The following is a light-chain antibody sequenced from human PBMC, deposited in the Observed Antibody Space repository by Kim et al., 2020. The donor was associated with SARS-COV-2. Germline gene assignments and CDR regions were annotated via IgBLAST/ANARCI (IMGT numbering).Light chain of an antibody. CDR1: QGVNSD. Sequence: LCWSPGGGAARSGRAGQGVNSDLVWYQQKPGQSPRLLIYDAASRATGIPARFSGGGFRTDFTLTISSLEPEDSAVYYCQQRTNPLTFGGGTKLEI. J-gene: IGKJ4*01. V-gene: IGKV3-11*01. CDR3: QQRTNPLT. CDR2: DAA.